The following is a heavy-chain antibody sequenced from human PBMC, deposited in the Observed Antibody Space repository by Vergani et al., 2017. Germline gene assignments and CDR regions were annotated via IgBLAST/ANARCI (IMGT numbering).Heavy chain of an antibody. Sequence: QVQLVQSGAEVKKPGSSVKVSCKASGGTFSSYAISWVRQAPGQGLEWMGGIIPIFGTANYAQKFQGRVTITADESTSTAYMELSSLRSEDTAVCYCASSVVVVPAAISWFDPWGQGTLVTVSS. V-gene: IGHV1-69*12. J-gene: IGHJ5*02. CDR3: ASSVVVVPAAISWFDP. D-gene: IGHD2-2*02. CDR1: GGTFSSYA. CDR2: IIPIFGTA.